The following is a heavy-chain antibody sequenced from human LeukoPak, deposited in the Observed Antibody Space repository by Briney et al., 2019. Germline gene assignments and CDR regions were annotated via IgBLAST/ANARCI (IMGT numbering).Heavy chain of an antibody. V-gene: IGHV1-18*01. CDR2: ISAYNGNT. J-gene: IGHJ2*01. Sequence: ASVKVSCKASGYTFTSYGISWVRQAPGQGLEWMGWISAYNGNTNYAQKLQGRVTMTTDTSTSTAYMELSSLRSEDTAVYYCARSYSSSRTYWYFDLWGRGTLVTVSS. D-gene: IGHD6-13*01. CDR3: ARSYSSSRTYWYFDL. CDR1: GYTFTSYG.